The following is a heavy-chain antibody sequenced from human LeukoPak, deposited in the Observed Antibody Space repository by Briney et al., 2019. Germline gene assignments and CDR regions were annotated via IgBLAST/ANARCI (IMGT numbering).Heavy chain of an antibody. V-gene: IGHV3-21*01. CDR1: GFTFSSYS. CDR3: ARVGVRGVIYYYMDV. D-gene: IGHD3-10*01. J-gene: IGHJ6*03. Sequence: GGSLRLSCAASGFTFSSYSMNWVRQAPGKGLEWVSSISSSSSYIYYADSVKGRFTISRDNAKNSLYLQMNSPRAEDTAVYYCARVGVRGVIYYYMDVWGKGTTVTVSS. CDR2: ISSSSSYI.